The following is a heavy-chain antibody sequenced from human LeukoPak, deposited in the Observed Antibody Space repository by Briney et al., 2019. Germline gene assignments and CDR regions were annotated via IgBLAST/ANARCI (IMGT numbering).Heavy chain of an antibody. D-gene: IGHD3-10*01. CDR2: IKQDGSEK. J-gene: IGHJ4*02. CDR1: GFTFSSYW. Sequence: GGSLRLSCAASGFTFSSYWMSWVRQAPGKGLEWVANIKQDGSEKNYVDSVKGRFTISRDNAKNSLYLQMNSLRAEDTAVYYCAKVWRVRGVIFDSWGQGTLVTVSS. CDR3: AKVWRVRGVIFDS. V-gene: IGHV3-7*01.